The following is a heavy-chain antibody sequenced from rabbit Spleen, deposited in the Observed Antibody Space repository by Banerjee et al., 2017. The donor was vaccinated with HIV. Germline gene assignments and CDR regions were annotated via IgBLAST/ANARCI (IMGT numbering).Heavy chain of an antibody. CDR1: GLSFCDRGE. J-gene: IGHJ4*01. CDR2: INTATGKA. Sequence: QEHLEESGGDLVKPGGSLTLTCTASGLSFCDRGEMCWVRQAPGKGLEWIGCINTATGKAVYANWAKGRFTISSTSSTTVPLQTTSLTAADTATYFCARDLVGVIGWNFYLWGQGTLVTVS. V-gene: IGHV1S45*01. CDR3: ARDLVGVIGWNFYL. D-gene: IGHD1-1*01.